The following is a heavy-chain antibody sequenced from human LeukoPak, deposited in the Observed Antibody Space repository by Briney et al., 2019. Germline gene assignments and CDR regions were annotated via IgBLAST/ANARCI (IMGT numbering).Heavy chain of an antibody. CDR1: GFTFSNYA. CDR2: IYYSGTT. Sequence: PGGSLRLSCAASGFTFSNYALSWVRQPPGKGLEWIGYIYYSGTTKYNPSLKSRVTISLDTSKNQFSLKVNSLTAADTAVYYCARGHTESVYDYGNWFNPWGQGTLVTVSS. CDR3: ARGHTESVYDYGNWFNP. D-gene: IGHD5/OR15-5a*01. J-gene: IGHJ5*02. V-gene: IGHV4-59*01.